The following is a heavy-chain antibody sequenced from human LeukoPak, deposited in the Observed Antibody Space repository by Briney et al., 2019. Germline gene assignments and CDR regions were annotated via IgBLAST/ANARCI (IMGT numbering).Heavy chain of an antibody. CDR2: IYSGGGT. CDR3: ARSRPPAVKDYYGLDV. Sequence: GGSLRLSCAASGFTVSSNYMNWVRQAPGRGLEWVSVIYSGGGTYYVESVKGRFTITRDNSKNTLHLLMNSLRVEDTAVYFCARSRPPAVKDYYGLDVWGQGTTVTVSS. CDR1: GFTVSSNY. D-gene: IGHD6-13*01. J-gene: IGHJ6*02. V-gene: IGHV3-66*01.